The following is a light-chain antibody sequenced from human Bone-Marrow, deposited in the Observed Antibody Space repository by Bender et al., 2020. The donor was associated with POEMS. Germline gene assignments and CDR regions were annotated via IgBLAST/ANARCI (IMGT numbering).Light chain of an antibody. Sequence: QSALTQPASVSASPGQSISISCAGSSADIGGSDYVSWYQQHPDKAPKLVIFDVNNRPSGVSHRFSGSKSGNTASLTISGLQAEDEAHYYCNSFTTSMTWVFGGGTKLTVL. CDR3: NSFTTSMTWV. CDR1: SADIGGSDY. CDR2: DVN. J-gene: IGLJ3*02. V-gene: IGLV2-14*03.